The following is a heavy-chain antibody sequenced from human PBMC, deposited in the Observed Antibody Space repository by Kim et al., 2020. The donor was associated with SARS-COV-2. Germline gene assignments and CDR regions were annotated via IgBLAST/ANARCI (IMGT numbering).Heavy chain of an antibody. Sequence: ASVKVSCKASGYTFTSYGISWVRPAPGQGLEWMGWISAYNGNTNYAQKLQGRVTMTTNTSTRTAYMELRSLRSDDTAVYFWAREVRGGYDILTGYYRNYYGMDIWGQGTTVTVSS. CDR3: AREVRGGYDILTGYYRNYYGMDI. V-gene: IGHV1-18*04. CDR2: ISAYNGNT. D-gene: IGHD3-9*01. CDR1: GYTFTSYG. J-gene: IGHJ6*02.